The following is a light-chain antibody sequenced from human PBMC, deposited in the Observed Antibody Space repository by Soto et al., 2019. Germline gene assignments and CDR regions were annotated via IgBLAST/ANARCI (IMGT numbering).Light chain of an antibody. V-gene: IGKV3-11*01. CDR2: DAS. CDR3: QLRSNWPPLT. Sequence: EIVLTQSPATLSLSPGERATLSCRASQSVSSYLAWYQQKPGQAPRLLIYDASNRAPGIPARFSGSGSGTDFTLTISSLEPEDFAVYYCQLRSNWPPLTCGGGTKVEIK. CDR1: QSVSSY. J-gene: IGKJ4*01.